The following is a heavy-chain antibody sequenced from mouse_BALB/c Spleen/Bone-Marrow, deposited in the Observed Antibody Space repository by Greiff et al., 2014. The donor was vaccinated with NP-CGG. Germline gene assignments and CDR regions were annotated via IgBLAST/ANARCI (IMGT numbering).Heavy chain of an antibody. CDR2: ICPGNSGT. D-gene: IGHD1-1*01. CDR3: TRSITTAVEFDY. J-gene: IGHJ2*03. CDR1: GYSFTSYW. Sequence: EVMLVESGTVLARPGASVKMSCKASGYSFTSYWMYWIKQRPGQGLEWIGAICPGNSGTSYNQNFKGKAKLTAVTSASTAYMELSSLTNEGSAVYYCTRSITTAVEFDYWGQGTSLTVSS. V-gene: IGHV1-5*01.